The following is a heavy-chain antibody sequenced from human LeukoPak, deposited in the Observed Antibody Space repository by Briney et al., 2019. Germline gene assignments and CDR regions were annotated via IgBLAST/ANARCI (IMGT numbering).Heavy chain of an antibody. Sequence: SETLSLTCTVSGGSISNYYWSWIRQPAGKGLEWIGRIYTSGSTNYNPSLKSRVTMSVDTSKNQFSLKLSSVTAADTAVYYCARGGGVGKGIYYFDYWGQGTLVTVSS. D-gene: IGHD6-13*01. CDR2: IYTSGST. CDR1: GGSISNYY. J-gene: IGHJ4*02. CDR3: ARGGGVGKGIYYFDY. V-gene: IGHV4-4*07.